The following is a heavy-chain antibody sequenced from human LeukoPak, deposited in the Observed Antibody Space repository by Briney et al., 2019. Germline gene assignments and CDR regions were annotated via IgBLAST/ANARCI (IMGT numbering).Heavy chain of an antibody. V-gene: IGHV3-48*04. Sequence: PGGSLRLSCAASGFTFSTYSMNWVRQAPGKGLEWVSYISSSSSTIYYADSVKGRFTISRDNAKDSQYLQMNSLRAEDTAVYYCARAPPQVPLWGQGTLITVSS. D-gene: IGHD1-1*01. CDR2: ISSSSSTI. CDR1: GFTFSTYS. J-gene: IGHJ4*02. CDR3: ARAPPQVPL.